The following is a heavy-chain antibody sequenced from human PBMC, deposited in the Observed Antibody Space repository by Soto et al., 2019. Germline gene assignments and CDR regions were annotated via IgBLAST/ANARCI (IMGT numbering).Heavy chain of an antibody. D-gene: IGHD2-15*01. CDR2: VSYDGSNK. CDR3: AKDRGRYCSGGRCYLFDS. CDR1: GVPFNTYA. V-gene: IGHV3-30*04. Sequence: QVQLVESGGGVVQPGRSLTLSCAASGVPFNTYAMHWVRQAPGKGLERVAIVSYDGSNKYYADSVKGRFTISRDNSKSTLYLQRKSVRAEDTAVYYCAKDRGRYCSGGRCYLFDSCGQGSLVTVSS. J-gene: IGHJ4*02.